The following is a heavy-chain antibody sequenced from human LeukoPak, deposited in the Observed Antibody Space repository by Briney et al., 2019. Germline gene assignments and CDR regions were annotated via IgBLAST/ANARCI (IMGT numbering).Heavy chain of an antibody. CDR2: ISYDGSNK. Sequence: GGSLRLSCAASGFTFSSYAMHWVRQAPGKGLEWVAVISYDGSNKYYADSVKGRFTISRDNSKNTLYLQMNSLRAEDTAVYYCARVWEWLADYYYYGMDVWGQGTTVTVSS. CDR3: ARVWEWLADYYYYGMDV. D-gene: IGHD6-19*01. V-gene: IGHV3-30-3*01. J-gene: IGHJ6*02. CDR1: GFTFSSYA.